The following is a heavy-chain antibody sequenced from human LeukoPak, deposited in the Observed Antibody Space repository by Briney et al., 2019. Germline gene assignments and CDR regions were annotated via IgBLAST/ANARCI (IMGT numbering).Heavy chain of an antibody. CDR3: ARNYYGSGSLDY. J-gene: IGHJ4*02. V-gene: IGHV4-59*08. D-gene: IGHD3-10*01. CDR2: IYYSGST. CDR1: GRSISAHY. Sequence: SETLSLTWTLSGRSISAHYWSWIRQPPGKGLEWIGYIYYSGSTNYNPSLKSRVTISVDTSKNQFSLKLSPVSAAETAVYDCARNYYGSGSLDYWGQGNLVTVSS.